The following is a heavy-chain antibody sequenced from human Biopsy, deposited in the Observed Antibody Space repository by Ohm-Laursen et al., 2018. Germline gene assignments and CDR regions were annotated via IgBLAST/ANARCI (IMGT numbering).Heavy chain of an antibody. CDR3: ARRDSLDY. CDR2: MTPIP. Sequence: ASVKVSCKGSEFSFSRYDMHWVRQAPGQGLEWMGVMTPIPTYAQKFQGRLTLTRDTSTSTVYMELSSLRSEDTAIYYCARRDSLDYWGQGTLVTVSS. CDR1: EFSFSRYD. V-gene: IGHV1-46*01. J-gene: IGHJ4*02.